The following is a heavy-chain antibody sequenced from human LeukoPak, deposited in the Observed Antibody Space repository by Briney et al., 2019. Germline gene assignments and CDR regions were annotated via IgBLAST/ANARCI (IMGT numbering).Heavy chain of an antibody. CDR3: ARDERARQWILSDY. CDR1: GFTFSSYS. CDR2: ISSSSYI. D-gene: IGHD5-18*01. V-gene: IGHV3-21*01. J-gene: IGHJ4*02. Sequence: GGSLRLSCAASGFTFSSYSVNWVRQAPGKGLEWVSSISSSSYIYYADSVKGRFTISRDNAKNSLYLQMNSLRAEDTAVYYCARDERARQWILSDYWGQGTLVTVSS.